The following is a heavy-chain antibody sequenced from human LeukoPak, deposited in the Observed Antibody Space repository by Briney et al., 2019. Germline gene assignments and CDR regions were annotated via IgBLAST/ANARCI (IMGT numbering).Heavy chain of an antibody. D-gene: IGHD3-10*01. Sequence: SETLSLTCAVYGGSFSGYYWSWIRQPPGKGLEWIGEINHSGNTKYNPSLKSRGTISVDTSKNQFSLKLSSATAADTAVYYCARAADYHGSGSQLGYWGQGILVTVSS. CDR1: GGSFSGYY. CDR3: ARAADYHGSGSQLGY. J-gene: IGHJ4*02. V-gene: IGHV4-34*01. CDR2: INHSGNT.